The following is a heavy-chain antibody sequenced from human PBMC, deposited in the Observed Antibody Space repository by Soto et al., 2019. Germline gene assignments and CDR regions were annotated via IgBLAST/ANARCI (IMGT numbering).Heavy chain of an antibody. V-gene: IGHV3-23*01. CDR1: GFTFSSCA. D-gene: IGHD5-18*01. CDR2: IIDSGAST. CDR3: AGAGYSYGYGAFDI. Sequence: GGSLRLSCAASGFTFSSCAMGWVRQAPGKGLEWVSDIIDSGASTYYADSVKGRFTISRDNSKNTLYLQMNSLRAEDTAVYYCAGAGYSYGYGAFDIWGQGTMVTVSS. J-gene: IGHJ3*02.